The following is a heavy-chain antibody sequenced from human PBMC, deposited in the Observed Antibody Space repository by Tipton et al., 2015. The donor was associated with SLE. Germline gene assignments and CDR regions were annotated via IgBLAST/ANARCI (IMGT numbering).Heavy chain of an antibody. CDR3: ARHGYSSSYYYYYMDV. Sequence: TLSLTCTVSGGSISSGGYYWSWIRQHPGKGLEWIGYIYYSGSTYYNPSLKSRVTISVDTSKNHFSLKLSSVTAADTAVYYCARHGYSSSYYYYYMDVWGKGTTVTVAS. CDR2: IYYSGST. J-gene: IGHJ6*03. D-gene: IGHD6-13*01. CDR1: GGSISSGGYY. V-gene: IGHV4-31*03.